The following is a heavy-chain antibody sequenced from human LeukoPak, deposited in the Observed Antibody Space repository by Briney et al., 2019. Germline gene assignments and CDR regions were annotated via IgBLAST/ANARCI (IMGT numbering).Heavy chain of an antibody. J-gene: IGHJ6*03. CDR3: ARRGGKNYGDYLLYYYYMDV. Sequence: SVKVSCKASGGTFSSYAISWVRQAPGQGLEWMGGIIPIFGTANYAQKFQGRVIMTTDTSTSTAYMELRSLRSDDTAMYYCARRGGKNYGDYLLYYYYMDVWGKGTTVTVSS. CDR2: IIPIFGTA. CDR1: GGTFSSYA. V-gene: IGHV1-69*05. D-gene: IGHD4-17*01.